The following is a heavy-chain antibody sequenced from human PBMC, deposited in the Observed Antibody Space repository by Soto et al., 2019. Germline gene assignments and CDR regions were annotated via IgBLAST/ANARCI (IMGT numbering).Heavy chain of an antibody. CDR1: GYSFTSYW. J-gene: IGHJ5*02. CDR2: IYPGDSDT. V-gene: IGHV5-51*03. Sequence: GKSLKISCTGVGYSFTSYWIGWVRQMPGKGLEWMGIIYPGDSDTRYSPSFQGQVTISADKSITTAYLQWSSLKASDTAMYYCARGYCTTNICDPWFDPWGQGTLVTVSS. D-gene: IGHD2-8*01. CDR3: ARGYCTTNICDPWFDP.